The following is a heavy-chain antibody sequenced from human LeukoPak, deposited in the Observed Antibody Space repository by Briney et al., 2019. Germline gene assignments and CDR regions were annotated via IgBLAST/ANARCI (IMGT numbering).Heavy chain of an antibody. CDR1: GITLSSYG. CDR3: ARDWIW. CDR2: ISDSGGRT. D-gene: IGHD2-2*03. Sequence: GGSLRLSCAVSGITLSSYGMSWVRQAPGKGLEWVAGISDSGGRTNYADSVKGRFTVSRDNAKNSLYLQMNSLRAEDTAVYYCARDWIWWGQGTLVTVSS. V-gene: IGHV3-23*01. J-gene: IGHJ4*02.